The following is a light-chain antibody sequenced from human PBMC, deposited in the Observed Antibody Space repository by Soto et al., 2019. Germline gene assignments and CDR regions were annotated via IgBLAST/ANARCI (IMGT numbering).Light chain of an antibody. Sequence: EILMTQSPATLSVSPGGRATLSCRASQSVSSNLAWYQQKPGQAPRLLIYAASTRATGISTRFSGSGSGTEFTLTISSLQSEDFAIYYCQQYNDYQYTFGQGTRLEIK. CDR2: AAS. CDR1: QSVSSN. CDR3: QQYNDYQYT. J-gene: IGKJ5*01. V-gene: IGKV3-15*01.